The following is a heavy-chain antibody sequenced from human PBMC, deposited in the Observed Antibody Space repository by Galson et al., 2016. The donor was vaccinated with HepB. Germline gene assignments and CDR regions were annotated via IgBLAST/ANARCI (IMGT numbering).Heavy chain of an antibody. CDR2: IIPMFGRA. CDR3: AISMAAAGPIEH. Sequence: SVKVSCKASGGSFSDSGISWVRQAPGQGLEWMGGIIPMFGRANYAQKFQGRVNVMADESTNTAHMDLSSRTSEDTAVYYCAISMAAAGPIEHWGQGTLVTVSS. V-gene: IGHV1-69*13. J-gene: IGHJ1*01. D-gene: IGHD6-13*01. CDR1: GGSFSDSG.